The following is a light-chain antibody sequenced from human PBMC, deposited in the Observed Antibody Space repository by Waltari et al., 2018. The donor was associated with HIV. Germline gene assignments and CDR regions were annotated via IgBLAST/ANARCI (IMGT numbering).Light chain of an antibody. Sequence: EIVMTQSPATLSVSPGESATLSCRASQSVNSQLAWYQQQPGQAPRLIIYGESIRATGVPDTFSGSGSGTDFTLTISSLQSEDFAVYYCKQYNKWPYAFGQGTTLEIK. CDR2: GES. CDR3: KQYNKWPYA. V-gene: IGKV3-15*01. CDR1: QSVNSQ. J-gene: IGKJ2*01.